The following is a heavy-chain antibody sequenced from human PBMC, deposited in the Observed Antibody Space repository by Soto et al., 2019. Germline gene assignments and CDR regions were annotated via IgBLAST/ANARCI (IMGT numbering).Heavy chain of an antibody. CDR3: ARQGWTGTTDGNYYYYGMDV. CDR1: GYSFTSYW. CDR2: IDPSDSYT. D-gene: IGHD1-1*01. V-gene: IGHV5-10-1*01. J-gene: IGHJ6*02. Sequence: PGESLKISCKGSGYSFTSYWISWVRQMPGKGLEWMGRIDPSDSYTNYSPSFQGHVTISADKSISTAYLQWSSLKASDTAMYYCARQGWTGTTDGNYYYYGMDVWGQGTTVTVSS.